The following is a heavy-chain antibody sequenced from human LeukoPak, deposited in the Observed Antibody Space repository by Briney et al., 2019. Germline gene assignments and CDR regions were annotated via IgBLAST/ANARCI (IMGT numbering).Heavy chain of an antibody. J-gene: IGHJ4*02. CDR3: ARHGSGQGYFDY. Sequence: SETLSLTCTVSGGSISSSSYYWGWIRQPPGKGLEWIGSIYYSGSTYYNPSLKSRVTISVDTSKNQFSLKLSSVTAADTAVYYCARHGSGQGYFDYWGQGTLVTVSS. D-gene: IGHD6-19*01. CDR2: IYYSGST. V-gene: IGHV4-39*01. CDR1: GGSISSSSYY.